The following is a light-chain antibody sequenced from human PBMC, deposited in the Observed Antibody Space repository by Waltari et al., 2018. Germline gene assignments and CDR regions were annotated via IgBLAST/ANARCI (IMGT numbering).Light chain of an antibody. CDR1: SSDVGSYNY. Sequence: QSALTQPASVSGSPGQSITISCTGTSSDVGSYNYVSWYQQHPGKAPKLIIYDVTNRPSGVSYRFSGSKSGNTASLTISGLQAEDEADYYCSSYMDTTTLELFGGGTSLTVL. V-gene: IGLV2-14*03. CDR3: SSYMDTTTLEL. CDR2: DVT. J-gene: IGLJ2*01.